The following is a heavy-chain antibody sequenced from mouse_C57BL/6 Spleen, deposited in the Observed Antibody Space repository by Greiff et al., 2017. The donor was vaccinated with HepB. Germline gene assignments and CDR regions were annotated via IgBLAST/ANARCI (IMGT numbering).Heavy chain of an antibody. CDR2: IYPGDGDT. CDR1: GYAFSSSW. V-gene: IGHV1-82*01. CDR3: ARQTLYYDYPLFAY. D-gene: IGHD2-4*01. J-gene: IGHJ3*01. Sequence: VQLQQSGPELVKPGASVKISCKASGYAFSSSWMNWVKQRPGKGLEWIGRIYPGDGDTNYNGKFKGKATLTADKSSSTAYMQLSSLTSEDSAVYFCARQTLYYDYPLFAYWGQGTLVTVSA.